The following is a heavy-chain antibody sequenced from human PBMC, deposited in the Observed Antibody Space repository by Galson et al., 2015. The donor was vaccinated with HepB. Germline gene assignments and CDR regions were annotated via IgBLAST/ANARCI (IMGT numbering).Heavy chain of an antibody. Sequence: SVKVSCKASGYTFTGYYMHWVRQAPGQGLEWMGWINPNSGGTNYAQKFQGRVTMTRDTSISTAYMELSRLRSDDTAVYYCARGGRDIVVVPAAMGSSGFYYGMDVWGQGTTVTVSS. V-gene: IGHV1-2*02. D-gene: IGHD2-2*01. CDR1: GYTFTGYY. CDR2: INPNSGGT. CDR3: ARGGRDIVVVPAAMGSSGFYYGMDV. J-gene: IGHJ6*02.